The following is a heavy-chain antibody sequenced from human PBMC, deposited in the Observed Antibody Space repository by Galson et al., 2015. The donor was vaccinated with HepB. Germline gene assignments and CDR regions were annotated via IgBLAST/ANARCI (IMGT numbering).Heavy chain of an antibody. D-gene: IGHD2-2*02. CDR1: TFIFSTYS. CDR2: ISSSSTTI. J-gene: IGHJ4*02. CDR3: ARGYTNTWYSGLGF. V-gene: IGHV3-48*02. Sequence: SLRLSCAASTFIFSTYSMNWVRQAPGKGLEWVSYISSSSTTIYYADSVEGRFTISRDNAKNSLYLQMNSLRDEDTAVYYCARGYTNTWYSGLGFWGRGTLVTVSS.